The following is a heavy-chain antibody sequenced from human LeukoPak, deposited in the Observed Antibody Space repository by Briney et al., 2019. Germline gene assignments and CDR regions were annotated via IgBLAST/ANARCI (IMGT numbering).Heavy chain of an antibody. V-gene: IGHV1-8*02. CDR1: GYTFTGYY. Sequence: ASVKVSCKASGYTFTGYYMHWVRQAPGQGLEWMGWINPNSGNTGYAQKFQGRVTTTRNTSIITAYMELSSLRSEDTAVYYCARGHYGSGTYYLYYYYYMDVWGKGTTVTISS. CDR2: INPNSGNT. D-gene: IGHD3-10*01. J-gene: IGHJ6*03. CDR3: ARGHYGSGTYYLYYYYYMDV.